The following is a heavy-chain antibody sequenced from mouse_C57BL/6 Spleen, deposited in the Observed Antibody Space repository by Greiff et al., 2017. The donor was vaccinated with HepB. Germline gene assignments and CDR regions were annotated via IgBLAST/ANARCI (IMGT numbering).Heavy chain of an antibody. CDR3: TYIYDGYSLVAY. J-gene: IGHJ3*01. V-gene: IGHV14-4*01. CDR1: GFNIKDDY. CDR2: IDPENGDT. D-gene: IGHD2-3*01. Sequence: EVQLQQSGAELVRPGASVKLSCTASGFNIKDDYMHWVKQRPEQGLEWIGWIDPENGDTEYASKFQGKATITADTSSNTAYLQLSSLTSEDTAVYYCTYIYDGYSLVAYWGQGTLVTVSA.